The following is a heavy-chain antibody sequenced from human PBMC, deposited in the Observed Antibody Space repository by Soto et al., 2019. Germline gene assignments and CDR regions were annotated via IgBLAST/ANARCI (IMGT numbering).Heavy chain of an antibody. CDR1: GGSISSDGYY. J-gene: IGHJ5*02. D-gene: IGHD6-6*01. CDR2: IYYSGST. CDR3: AIDASSSSASVMFDP. V-gene: IGHV4-31*03. Sequence: SETLSLTCTVSGGSISSDGYYWSWIRQHPGKGLEWIGYIYYSGSTYYNPSLKSRITISVDTSKNQFSPKVSSVTAADTAIYYCAIDASSSSASVMFDPWGQGTQVTVSS.